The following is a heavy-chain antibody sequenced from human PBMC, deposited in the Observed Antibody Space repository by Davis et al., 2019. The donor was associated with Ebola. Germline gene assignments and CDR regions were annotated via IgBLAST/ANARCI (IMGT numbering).Heavy chain of an antibody. CDR3: ARGTLSDSSGYYLPGY. CDR2: INPNSGGT. V-gene: IGHV1-2*02. J-gene: IGHJ4*02. CDR1: GYTFTGYY. D-gene: IGHD3-22*01. Sequence: ASVKVSCKASGYTFTGYYMHWVRQAPGQGLEWMGWINPNSGGTNYAQKFQGRVTMTRDTSISTAYMELSRLRSDDTAVYYCARGTLSDSSGYYLPGYWGQGTLVTVSS.